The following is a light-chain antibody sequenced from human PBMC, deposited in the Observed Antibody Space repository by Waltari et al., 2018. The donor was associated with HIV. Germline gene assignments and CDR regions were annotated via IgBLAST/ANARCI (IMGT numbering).Light chain of an antibody. CDR3: SSYTSSTTLLV. J-gene: IGLJ1*01. CDR2: EVS. Sequence: QSAMTQPASVSGSPGQSITISCTGTSRDLASYTYVPWYQQHPGKAPKLMIYEVSNRPSGVSNRFSGSKSGNTASLTISGLQAEDEADYYCSSYTSSTTLLVFGTGTKVTVL. CDR1: SRDLASYTY. V-gene: IGLV2-14*01.